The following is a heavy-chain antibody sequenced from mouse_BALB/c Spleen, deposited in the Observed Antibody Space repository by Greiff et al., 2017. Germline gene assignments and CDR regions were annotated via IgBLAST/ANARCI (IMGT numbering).Heavy chain of an antibody. CDR2: IRNKANGYTT. D-gene: IGHD1-2*01. Sequence: EVKLMESGGGLVQPGGSLRLSCATSGFTFTDYYMSWVRQPPGKALEWLGFIRNKANGYTTEYSASVKGRFTISRDNSQSILYLQMNTLRAEDSATYYCARFTTATAWFAYWGQGTLVTVSA. CDR3: ARFTTATAWFAY. CDR1: GFTFTDYY. J-gene: IGHJ3*01. V-gene: IGHV7-3*02.